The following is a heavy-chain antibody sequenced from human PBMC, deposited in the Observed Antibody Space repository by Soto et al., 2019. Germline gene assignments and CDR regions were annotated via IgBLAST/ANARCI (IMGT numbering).Heavy chain of an antibody. Sequence: QVQLVQSVAEVKKPGSSLKVSCKASGGTFTNYAFSWVRQAPGQGPEWMGGIIPIVGTPDYAQKVQGRVIITADESTRTVSMELNSLRSDDTAVYYCARERSVGYCITTTCPKPFYYDAMDVWGQGTTVTVSS. V-gene: IGHV1-69*12. D-gene: IGHD2-2*01. CDR1: GGTFTNYA. J-gene: IGHJ6*02. CDR3: ARERSVGYCITTTCPKPFYYDAMDV. CDR2: IIPIVGTP.